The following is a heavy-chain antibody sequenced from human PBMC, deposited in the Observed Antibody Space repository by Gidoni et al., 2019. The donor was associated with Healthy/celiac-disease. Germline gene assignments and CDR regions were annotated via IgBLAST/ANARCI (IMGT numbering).Heavy chain of an antibody. CDR3: ASGFAAGTLLYPFDY. Sequence: QVQLVESGGGVVQPGRSLRLSCAASGFTFSSYAMHWVRQAPGKGLEWVAVISYDGSNKYYADSVKGRFTISRDNSKNTLYLQMNSLRAEDTAVYYCASGFAAGTLLYPFDYWGQGTLVTVSS. CDR2: ISYDGSNK. J-gene: IGHJ4*02. CDR1: GFTFSSYA. V-gene: IGHV3-30-3*01. D-gene: IGHD6-19*01.